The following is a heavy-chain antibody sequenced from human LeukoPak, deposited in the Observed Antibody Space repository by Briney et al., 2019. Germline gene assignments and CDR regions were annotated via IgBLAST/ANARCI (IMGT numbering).Heavy chain of an antibody. J-gene: IGHJ5*02. D-gene: IGHD5-18*01. CDR2: ISAYNGNT. Sequence: ASVKVSCKASGYTFTSYGISWVRQAPGQGLEWMGWISAYNGNTKYAQKFQGRVTMTRDTSISTAYMELSRLRSDDTAVYYCARDGHSYGYGWFDPWGQGTLVTVSS. CDR1: GYTFTSYG. CDR3: ARDGHSYGYGWFDP. V-gene: IGHV1-18*01.